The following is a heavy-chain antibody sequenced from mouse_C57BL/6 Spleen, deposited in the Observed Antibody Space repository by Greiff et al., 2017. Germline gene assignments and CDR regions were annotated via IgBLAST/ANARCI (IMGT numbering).Heavy chain of an antibody. CDR2: IDPETGGT. V-gene: IGHV1-15*01. CDR3: TKWLRPGYFDY. D-gene: IGHD2-2*01. CDR1: GYTFTDYE. Sequence: VQLQQSGAELVRPGASVTLSCKASGYTFTDYEMHWVKQTPVHGLEWIGAIDPETGGTAYNQKFKGKAILTADKSSSTAYMELRSLTSEDSAVYYCTKWLRPGYFDYWGQGTTLTVSS. J-gene: IGHJ2*01.